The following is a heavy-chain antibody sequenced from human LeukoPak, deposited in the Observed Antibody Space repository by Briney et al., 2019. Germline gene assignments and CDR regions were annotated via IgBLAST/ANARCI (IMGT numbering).Heavy chain of an antibody. J-gene: IGHJ4*02. CDR2: TYYSGST. D-gene: IGHD3-10*01. CDR1: GGSISSYY. Sequence: SETLSLTCTVSGGSISSYYWSWIRQPPGKGLEWIGYTYYSGSTNYNPSLKSRVTISVDTSKNQFSLKLSSVTAADTAVYYCARSGVRYHYGSGSYYTPFDYWGQGTLVTVSS. V-gene: IGHV4-59*01. CDR3: ARSGVRYHYGSGSYYTPFDY.